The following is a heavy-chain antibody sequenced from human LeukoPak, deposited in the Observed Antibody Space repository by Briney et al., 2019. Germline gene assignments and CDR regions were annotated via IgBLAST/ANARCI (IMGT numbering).Heavy chain of an antibody. CDR2: IYYSGST. V-gene: IGHV4-59*08. Sequence: SETLSLTCTVSGGSISSYYWSWIRQPPGKGLEWIGYIYYSGSTNYNPSLKSRVTISVDTSKNQFSLKLSSVTAADTAVYYCARHIGLGYCYGYPYFDYWGPGTLVTVSS. CDR3: ARHIGLGYCYGYPYFDY. J-gene: IGHJ4*02. CDR1: GGSISSYY. D-gene: IGHD5-18*01.